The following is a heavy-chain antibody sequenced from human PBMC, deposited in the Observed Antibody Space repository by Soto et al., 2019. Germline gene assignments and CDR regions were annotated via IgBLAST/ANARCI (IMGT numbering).Heavy chain of an antibody. CDR3: ARVEALAVNFDY. CDR2: INAGNGNT. J-gene: IGHJ4*02. Sequence: ASVKVSCKASGYTFTSYAMHWVRQAPGQRLEWMGWINAGNGNTKYSQKFQGRVTITRDTSASTAYMELSSLRSEDTAVYYCARVEALAVNFDYWGQGTLVTVYS. V-gene: IGHV1-3*01. D-gene: IGHD6-19*01. CDR1: GYTFTSYA.